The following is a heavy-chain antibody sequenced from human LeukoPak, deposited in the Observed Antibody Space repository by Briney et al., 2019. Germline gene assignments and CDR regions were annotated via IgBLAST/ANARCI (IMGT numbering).Heavy chain of an antibody. CDR1: GFTFSSHL. D-gene: IGHD1-14*01. CDR3: VRKFATGD. J-gene: IGHJ4*02. Sequence: GGSLRLSCAASGFTFSSHLMHWVRQAQGTGLVWVPSVKSDGTATNYADSVKGRFTISRDNAKNTLYLQMNSLRVEDTAVYYCVRKFATGDWGQGTLVTVYS. V-gene: IGHV3-74*01. CDR2: VKSDGTAT.